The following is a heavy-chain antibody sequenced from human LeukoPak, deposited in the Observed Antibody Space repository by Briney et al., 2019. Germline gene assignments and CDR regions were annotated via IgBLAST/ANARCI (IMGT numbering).Heavy chain of an antibody. D-gene: IGHD2-2*01. Sequence: SGGSLRLSCAASGLSFGSYGMHWVRQAPGKGLEWVAVISHEGSNKYYADSVRGRFTISRDNSKNTLYLQMNSLRAEDTAVYYCARANPDLGYCSSTSCQGAFDIWGQGTMVTVSS. V-gene: IGHV3-30*03. J-gene: IGHJ3*02. CDR1: GLSFGSYG. CDR3: ARANPDLGYCSSTSCQGAFDI. CDR2: ISHEGSNK.